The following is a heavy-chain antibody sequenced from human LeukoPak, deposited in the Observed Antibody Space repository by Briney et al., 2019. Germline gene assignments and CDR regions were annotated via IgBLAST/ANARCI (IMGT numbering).Heavy chain of an antibody. J-gene: IGHJ3*02. V-gene: IGHV3-30*18. Sequence: GRSLRLSCAASGFTFSSYGMHWVRQPPGKGLEWVAVISYDGSNKYYADSVKGRFTISRDNSKNTLYLQMNSLRAEDTAVYYCAKEHYYDSSGYYVNHAFDIWGQGTTVTVSS. CDR2: ISYDGSNK. CDR3: AKEHYYDSSGYYVNHAFDI. D-gene: IGHD3-22*01. CDR1: GFTFSSYG.